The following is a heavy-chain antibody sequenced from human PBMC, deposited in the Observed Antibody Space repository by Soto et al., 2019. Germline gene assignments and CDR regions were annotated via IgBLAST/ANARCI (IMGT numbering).Heavy chain of an antibody. CDR1: GFTFDDYA. J-gene: IGHJ6*01. CDR2: ISWNSGSI. CDR3: AKDREEYYYGMDV. D-gene: IGHD1-26*01. V-gene: IGHV3-9*01. Sequence: EVQLVESGGGLVQPGRSLRLSCAASGFTFDDYAMHWVRQAPGKGLEWVSGISWNSGSIGYADSVKGRFTISRDNAKNSLYLQMNSLRAEDTALYYCAKDREEYYYGMDVW.